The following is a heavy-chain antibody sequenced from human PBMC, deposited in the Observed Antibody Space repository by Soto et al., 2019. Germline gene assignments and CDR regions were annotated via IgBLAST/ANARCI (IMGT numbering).Heavy chain of an antibody. CDR2: IIPIFGTA. V-gene: IGHV1-69*13. D-gene: IGHD2-2*01. J-gene: IGHJ6*02. CDR1: GGTFSSYA. CDR3: ARDSWGYCSSTSCPLDYYYGMDV. Sequence: SVKVSCKASGGTFSSYAISWVRQAPGQGXEWMGGIIPIFGTANYAQKFQGRATITADESTSTAYMELSSLRSEDTAVYYCARDSWGYCSSTSCPLDYYYGMDVWGQGTTVTVSS.